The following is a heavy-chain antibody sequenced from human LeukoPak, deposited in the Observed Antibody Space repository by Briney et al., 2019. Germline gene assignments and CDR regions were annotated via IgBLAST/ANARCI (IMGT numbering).Heavy chain of an antibody. Sequence: GGSLRLSCAASGFTFSSYGMHWVRQAPGKGLEWVAVISYDGSNKYYADSVKGRFTISRDNSKNTLYLQMNSLRAEDTAVYYCAKGLKAFSYWGQGTLVTVSS. V-gene: IGHV3-30*18. CDR1: GFTFSSYG. CDR3: AKGLKAFSY. J-gene: IGHJ4*02. CDR2: ISYDGSNK.